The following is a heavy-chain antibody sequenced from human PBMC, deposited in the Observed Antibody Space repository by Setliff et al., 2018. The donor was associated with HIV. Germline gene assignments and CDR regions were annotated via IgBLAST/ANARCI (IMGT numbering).Heavy chain of an antibody. CDR2: IHTTGSI. V-gene: IGHV4-61*09. CDR1: GGSIRTGNYY. J-gene: IGHJ4*02. D-gene: IGHD6-19*01. Sequence: PSETLSLTCTVSGGSIRTGNYYWNWIRRPAGKGLEWIGHIHTTGSITYNPSLRSRVTISLDTSKNQVSLSLASVTAADTAVYYCARDGGGSGWSLGEFDFWGQGTLVTVSS. CDR3: ARDGGGSGWSLGEFDF.